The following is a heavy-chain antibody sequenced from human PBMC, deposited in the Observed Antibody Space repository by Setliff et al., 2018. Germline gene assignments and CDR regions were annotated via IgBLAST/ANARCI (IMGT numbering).Heavy chain of an antibody. D-gene: IGHD2-2*01. Sequence: GGSLRLSCAASGFTFDDYGMSWVRQAPGKGLEWVSGINWNGGSTGYADSVKGRFTISRDNAKNSLYLQMNSLRAEDTALYYCARGGCSSTSCSGDFDYWGQGTLVTVSS. CDR3: ARGGCSSTSCSGDFDY. CDR1: GFTFDDYG. CDR2: INWNGGST. V-gene: IGHV3-20*04. J-gene: IGHJ4*02.